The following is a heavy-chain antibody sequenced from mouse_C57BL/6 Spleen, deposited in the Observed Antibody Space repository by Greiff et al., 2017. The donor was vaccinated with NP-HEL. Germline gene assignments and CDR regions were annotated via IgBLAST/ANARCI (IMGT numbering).Heavy chain of an antibody. V-gene: IGHV1-80*01. J-gene: IGHJ3*01. CDR2: IYPGDGDT. CDR3: ARGDDYYGSPFAY. D-gene: IGHD1-1*01. CDR1: GYAFSSYW. Sequence: VMLVESGAELVKPGASVKISCKASGYAFSSYWMNWVKQRPGKGLEWIGQIYPGDGDTNYNGKFKGKATLTADKSSSTAYMQLSSLTSEDSAVYFCARGDDYYGSPFAYWGQGTLVTVSA.